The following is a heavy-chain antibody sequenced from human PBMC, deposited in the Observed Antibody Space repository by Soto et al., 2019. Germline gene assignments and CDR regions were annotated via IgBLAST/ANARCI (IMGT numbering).Heavy chain of an antibody. V-gene: IGHV3-15*01. CDR3: TTEGGCNWGPLTHDY. Sequence: GGSLRLSCAASGFTFSNAWMSWVRQAPGKGLEWVGRIKSKTDGGTTDYAAPVKGRFTISRDDSKNTLYLQMNSLKTEDTAVYYCTTEGGCNWGPLTHDYWGQGTLVTVSS. CDR2: IKSKTDGGTT. J-gene: IGHJ4*02. CDR1: GFTFSNAW. D-gene: IGHD7-27*01.